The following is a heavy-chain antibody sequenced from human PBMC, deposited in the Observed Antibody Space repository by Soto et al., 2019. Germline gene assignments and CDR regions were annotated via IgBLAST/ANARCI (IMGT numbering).Heavy chain of an antibody. D-gene: IGHD2-15*01. V-gene: IGHV4-39*01. CDR2: IYYSGST. Sequence: QLQLQESGPGLVKPSETLSLTCTVSGGSISSSSYYWGWIRQPPGKGLEWIGSIYYSGSTYYNPSLKSRVTISVDTSKNQFSLKLSSVTAADTAVYYCARRHKTVVKGYGMDVWGQGTTVTVSS. CDR1: GGSISSSSYY. J-gene: IGHJ6*02. CDR3: ARRHKTVVKGYGMDV.